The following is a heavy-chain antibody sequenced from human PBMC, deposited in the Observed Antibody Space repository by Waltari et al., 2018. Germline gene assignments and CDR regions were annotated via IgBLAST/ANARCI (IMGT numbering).Heavy chain of an antibody. CDR2: INPNSGDT. J-gene: IGHJ4*02. D-gene: IGHD4-17*01. CDR1: GYTFPGYY. V-gene: IGHV1-2*06. CDR3: ARDLGSDYGNRDY. Sequence: QVHLVQSGAEVKKPGASVKVSCKAYGYTFPGYYIQWVRRAPGQGLEWKGRINPNSGDTNYAQKFQGRVTLTRDTSINTAYMELSSLKSDDTAVYYCARDLGSDYGNRDYWGQGTLVTVPS.